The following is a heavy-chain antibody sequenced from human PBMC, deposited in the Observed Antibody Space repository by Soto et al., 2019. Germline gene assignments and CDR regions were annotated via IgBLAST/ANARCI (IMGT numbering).Heavy chain of an antibody. Sequence: SVNVSWEASRVGFSKFIVTWVRQAPGLGLEWVGGIIPIFGTANYAQKFQGRVTITADESTSTSYMEVNNLRSDDTAVYYCASQYSYGTLYYYYGMDVWGQGTTVTVSS. J-gene: IGHJ6*02. CDR2: IIPIFGTA. D-gene: IGHD5-18*01. V-gene: IGHV1-69*13. CDR1: RVGFSKFI. CDR3: ASQYSYGTLYYYYGMDV.